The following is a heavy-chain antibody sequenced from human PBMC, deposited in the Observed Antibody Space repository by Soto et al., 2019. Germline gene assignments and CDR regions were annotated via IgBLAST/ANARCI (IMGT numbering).Heavy chain of an antibody. CDR3: AKRPVALRFLEWPFDY. CDR1: GFTFSSYA. J-gene: IGHJ4*02. Sequence: GGSLRLSCAASGFTFSSYAMSWVRQAPGKGLEWVSAISGSGGSTYYADSVKGRFTISRDNSKNTLYLQMNSLRAEDTAVYYCAKRPVALRFLEWPFDYWGQGTLVTVSS. CDR2: ISGSGGST. D-gene: IGHD3-3*01. V-gene: IGHV3-23*01.